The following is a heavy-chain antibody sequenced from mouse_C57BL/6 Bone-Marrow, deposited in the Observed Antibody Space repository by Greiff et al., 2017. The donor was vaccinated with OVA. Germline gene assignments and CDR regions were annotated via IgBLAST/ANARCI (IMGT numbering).Heavy chain of an antibody. D-gene: IGHD6-2*01. CDR1: GFTFSDYY. Sequence: EVQLVESGGGLVQPGGSLKLSCAASGFTFSDYYMYWVRQTPEKRLEWVAYISNGGGSTYYPDTVKGRFTISRDNAKNTLYLQMSRLKSEDTAMYYCARHETLLDYWGQGTSVTVSS. J-gene: IGHJ4*01. CDR2: ISNGGGST. CDR3: ARHETLLDY. V-gene: IGHV5-12*01.